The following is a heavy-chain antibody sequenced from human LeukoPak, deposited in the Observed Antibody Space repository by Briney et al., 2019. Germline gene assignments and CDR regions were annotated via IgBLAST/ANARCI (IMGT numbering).Heavy chain of an antibody. D-gene: IGHD6-13*01. J-gene: IGHJ4*02. Sequence: PGGSLRLSCAASGFTFSSYSMNWVRQAPGKGLEWVSSISSSSSYMYYADSVKGRFTISRDNAKNSLYLQMNSLRAEDTAVYYCARDPRIAAASDYWGQGTLVTVSS. CDR2: ISSSSSYM. CDR1: GFTFSSYS. V-gene: IGHV3-21*01. CDR3: ARDPRIAAASDY.